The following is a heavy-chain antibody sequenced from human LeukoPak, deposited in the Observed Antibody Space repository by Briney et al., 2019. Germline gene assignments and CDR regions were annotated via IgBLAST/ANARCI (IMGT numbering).Heavy chain of an antibody. Sequence: SETLSLTCAVYGGSFSSRYWTWIRQSPGTGLEWIGYISHIGRTNYNPSLKSRVTISIDTSKNQFSLKLRSVTAADTAVYYCARDLVTVTKGFDIWGQGTMVSVSS. CDR1: GGSFSSRY. D-gene: IGHD4-17*01. CDR3: ARDLVTVTKGFDI. J-gene: IGHJ3*02. CDR2: ISHIGRT. V-gene: IGHV4-59*11.